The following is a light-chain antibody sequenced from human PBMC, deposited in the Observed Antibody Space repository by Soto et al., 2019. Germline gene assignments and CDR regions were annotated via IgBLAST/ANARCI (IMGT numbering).Light chain of an antibody. V-gene: IGKV3-20*01. J-gene: IGKJ1*01. CDR1: QSASTTY. CDR2: GVS. CDR3: QQYGSSPWI. Sequence: EIVLMQSPGTLSLSQGERVTLSCRASQSASTTYLAWYQQKPGQAPRLLIYGVSSRATGIPDRFSGSGSGTDFTLTISRLEPEDFAVYYCQQYGSSPWIFGQGTKV.